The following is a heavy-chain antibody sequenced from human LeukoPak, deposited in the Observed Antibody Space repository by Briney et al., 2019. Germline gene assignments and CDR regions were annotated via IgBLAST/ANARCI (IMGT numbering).Heavy chain of an antibody. V-gene: IGHV4-39*01. CDR2: IYYSGST. CDR3: ARRGDDYYDSSGSKNALFDY. D-gene: IGHD3-22*01. J-gene: IGHJ4*02. Sequence: PSETLSLTCTVSGGSISSSSYYWGWIRQPPGKGLEWIGSIYYSGSTYYNPSLKSRVTISVDTSKNQFSLKLSSVTAADTAVYYCARRGDDYYDSSGSKNALFDYWGQGTLVTVSS. CDR1: GGSISSSSYY.